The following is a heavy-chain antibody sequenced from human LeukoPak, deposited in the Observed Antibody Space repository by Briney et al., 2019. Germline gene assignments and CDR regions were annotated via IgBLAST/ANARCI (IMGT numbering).Heavy chain of an antibody. CDR3: ARDRWLQRDAFDI. Sequence: GGSLRLSCEASGFTFDDYGMSWVRQAPGKGLEWVSGINWNGGSTGYADSVKGRFTISRDNAKNSLYLQMNSLRAEDTAVYYCARDRWLQRDAFDIWGQGTMVTVSS. J-gene: IGHJ3*02. V-gene: IGHV3-20*04. CDR2: INWNGGST. D-gene: IGHD5-24*01. CDR1: GFTFDDYG.